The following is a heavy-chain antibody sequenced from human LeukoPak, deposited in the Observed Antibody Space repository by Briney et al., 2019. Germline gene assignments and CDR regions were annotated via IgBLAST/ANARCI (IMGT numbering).Heavy chain of an antibody. J-gene: IGHJ6*03. CDR2: ISSSSSYI. V-gene: IGHV3-21*01. Sequence: GGSLRLSCAASGFTFSYYSMNWVRQAAGKGLEWVSSISSSSSYIYYADSVKGRFIISRDNDKDSLSLQMNSLRVDDTAIYYCARDWSLLFLEWLAKNSEPYYMDVWGKGTTVTVSS. CDR3: ARDWSLLFLEWLAKNSEPYYMDV. CDR1: GFTFSYYS. D-gene: IGHD3-3*01.